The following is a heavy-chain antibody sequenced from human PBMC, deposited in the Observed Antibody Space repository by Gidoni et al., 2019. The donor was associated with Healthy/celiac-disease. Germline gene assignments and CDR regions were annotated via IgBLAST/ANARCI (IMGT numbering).Heavy chain of an antibody. Sequence: IGYIYYSGSTNYNPSLKSRVTISVDTSKNQFSLKLSSVTAADTAVYYCARECSSTSCKPQAFDYWGQGTLVTVSS. D-gene: IGHD2-2*01. CDR2: IYYSGST. V-gene: IGHV4-59*01. J-gene: IGHJ4*02. CDR3: ARECSSTSCKPQAFDY.